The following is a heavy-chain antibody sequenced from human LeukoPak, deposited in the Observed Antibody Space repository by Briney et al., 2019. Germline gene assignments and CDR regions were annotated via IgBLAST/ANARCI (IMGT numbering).Heavy chain of an antibody. CDR3: ARRGGDCSGTSCFWDYYYYYMDV. J-gene: IGHJ6*03. Sequence: EASVKVSCKASGYTFTNHAISWVRQAPGQGLEWMGWISAYSGDAKLAQKFQGRVNMTADTSTSTAYLELTSLTSGDTAVYYCARRGGDCSGTSCFWDYYYYYMDVWGKGTTVTVSS. CDR2: ISAYSGDA. V-gene: IGHV1-18*01. CDR1: GYTFTNHA. D-gene: IGHD2-2*01.